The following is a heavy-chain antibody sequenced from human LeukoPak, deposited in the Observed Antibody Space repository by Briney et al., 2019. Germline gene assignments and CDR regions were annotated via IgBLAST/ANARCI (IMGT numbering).Heavy chain of an antibody. CDR1: GFTFSSYS. V-gene: IGHV3-21*01. Sequence: GGSLRLSCAASGFTFSSYSMNWVRQAPGKGLEWVSSISSSSSYIYYADSVKGRFTISRSNAKNSLYLQMNSLRAEDTAVYYCARDVWNDVGGFDYWGQGTLVTVSS. CDR2: ISSSSSYI. J-gene: IGHJ4*02. CDR3: ARDVWNDVGGFDY. D-gene: IGHD1-1*01.